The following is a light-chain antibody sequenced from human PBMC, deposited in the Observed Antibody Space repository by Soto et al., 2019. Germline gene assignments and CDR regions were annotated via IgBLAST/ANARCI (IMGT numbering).Light chain of an antibody. V-gene: IGLV2-23*01. CDR1: TNDVGSYSL. J-gene: IGLJ1*01. CDR3: CLYVGSDSFV. CDR2: EGS. Sequence: QSVLAQPASVSGSPGRSITVSCTGTTNDVGSYSLVSWYQQHAGKAPKLLLYEGSKRPSGVSNRFSGSKSGNTASLTISGLQAEDEADYYCCLYVGSDSFVFGTGTKSPS.